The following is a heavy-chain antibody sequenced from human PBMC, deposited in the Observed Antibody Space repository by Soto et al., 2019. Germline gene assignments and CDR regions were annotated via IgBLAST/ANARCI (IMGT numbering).Heavy chain of an antibody. CDR2: IVVGSGNT. D-gene: IGHD1-1*01. Sequence: ASVKVSCKASGFTFTSSAVQWVRQARGQRLEWIGWIVVGSGNTNYAQKFQERVTITRDMSTSTAYMELSSLRSGDTAVFYCAAAGGTTGRDGGNFYYYYGMDDWGQGTTVTDS. J-gene: IGHJ6*02. CDR1: GFTFTSSA. V-gene: IGHV1-58*01. CDR3: AAAGGTTGRDGGNFYYYYGMDD.